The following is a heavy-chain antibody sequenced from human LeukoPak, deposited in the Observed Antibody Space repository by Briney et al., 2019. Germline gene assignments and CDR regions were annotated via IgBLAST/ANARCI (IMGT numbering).Heavy chain of an antibody. Sequence: ASVKVSCKASGGTFSSYAISWVRQAPGQGLEWMGRIIPILGIANYAQKFQGRVTITADKSTSTAYMEQSSLRSEDTAVYYCARVVAVAGTGNNWFDPWGQGTLVTVSS. V-gene: IGHV1-69*04. D-gene: IGHD6-19*01. CDR1: GGTFSSYA. J-gene: IGHJ5*02. CDR3: ARVVAVAGTGNNWFDP. CDR2: IIPILGIA.